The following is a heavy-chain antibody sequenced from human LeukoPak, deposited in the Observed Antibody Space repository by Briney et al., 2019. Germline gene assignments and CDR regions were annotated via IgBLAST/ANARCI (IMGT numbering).Heavy chain of an antibody. Sequence: ASVKVSCKASGYTFTGYYMHWVRQAPGQGREWMGWINPNSGGTNYAQKFQGRVTMTRDTSISTAYMELSRLRSDDTAVYYCARSSGSYGDFDYWGQGTLVTVSS. CDR1: GYTFTGYY. CDR2: INPNSGGT. D-gene: IGHD5-18*01. J-gene: IGHJ4*02. V-gene: IGHV1-2*02. CDR3: ARSSGSYGDFDY.